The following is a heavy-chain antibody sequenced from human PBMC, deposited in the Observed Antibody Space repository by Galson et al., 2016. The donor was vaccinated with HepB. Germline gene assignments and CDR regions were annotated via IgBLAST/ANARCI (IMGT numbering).Heavy chain of an antibody. CDR3: ARGGTEYTLDAFDF. D-gene: IGHD3-16*01. J-gene: IGHJ3*01. Sequence: SLRLSCAASGFTFSSYWMHWVRQAPGKGLVWVSRINSAGSSTTHADSVKGRFTISRDNARNSLYLQMNSLGAEDTAVYYCARGGTEYTLDAFDFWGQGTMVTVSS. V-gene: IGHV3-74*01. CDR1: GFTFSSYW. CDR2: INSAGSST.